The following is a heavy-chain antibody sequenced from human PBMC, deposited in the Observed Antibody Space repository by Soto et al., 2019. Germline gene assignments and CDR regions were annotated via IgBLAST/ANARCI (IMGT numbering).Heavy chain of an antibody. D-gene: IGHD4-17*01. CDR3: ASHASTVTTSPLTFDY. V-gene: IGHV4-39*01. CDR2: IYYSGST. Sequence: QLQLQESGPGLVKPSETLSLTCTVSGGSISSSSYYWGWIRQPPGKGLEWIGSIYYSGSTYYNPSLKSRVTISVDTSKNQFSLKLSSVTAADTAVYYCASHASTVTTSPLTFDYWGQGTLVTVSS. J-gene: IGHJ4*02. CDR1: GGSISSSSYY.